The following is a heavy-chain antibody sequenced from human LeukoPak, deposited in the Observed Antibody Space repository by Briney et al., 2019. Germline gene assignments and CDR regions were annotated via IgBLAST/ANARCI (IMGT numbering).Heavy chain of an antibody. J-gene: IGHJ1*01. Sequence: SETLSLTCTVSGDSITSGSYYWGWIRQTPGKGLGWIGNIYSTGSTSFNPSFKSRLTMSVDTSKNQFSLRLESVAAADSAVYFCARDSGFWLFWGQGTLVTLSS. CDR2: IYSTGST. D-gene: IGHD3-22*01. CDR1: GDSITSGSYY. V-gene: IGHV4-39*07. CDR3: ARDSGFWLF.